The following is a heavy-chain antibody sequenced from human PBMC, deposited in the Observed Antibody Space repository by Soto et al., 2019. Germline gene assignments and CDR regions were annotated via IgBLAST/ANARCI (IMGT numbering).Heavy chain of an antibody. J-gene: IGHJ6*02. CDR1: GYSFTSYW. Sequence: GESLKISCKGSGYSFTSYWIGWVRQMPGKGLEWMGIIYPGDSDTRYSPSFQGQVTISADKSISTAYLQWSSLKASDTAMYYCARSLRYCSSTSCYTLNYYYGMDVWGQGTTVTVSS. D-gene: IGHD2-2*02. V-gene: IGHV5-51*01. CDR2: IYPGDSDT. CDR3: ARSLRYCSSTSCYTLNYYYGMDV.